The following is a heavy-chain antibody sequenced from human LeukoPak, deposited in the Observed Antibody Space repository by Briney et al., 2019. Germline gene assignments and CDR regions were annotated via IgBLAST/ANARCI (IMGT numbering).Heavy chain of an antibody. CDR1: GYTFTSYG. V-gene: IGHV1-18*01. J-gene: IGHJ6*02. Sequence: ASVKVSCKASGYTFTSYGISWVRQAPGQGLEWMGWISAYNGNTNYAQKLQGRVTMTTDTSTSTVYMELSSLRSEDTAVYYCARDQIYGSYYGMDVWGQGTTVTVSS. D-gene: IGHD3-3*01. CDR2: ISAYNGNT. CDR3: ARDQIYGSYYGMDV.